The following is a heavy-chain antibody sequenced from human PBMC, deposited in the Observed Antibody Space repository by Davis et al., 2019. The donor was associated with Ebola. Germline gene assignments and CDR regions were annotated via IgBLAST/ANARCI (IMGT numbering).Heavy chain of an antibody. V-gene: IGHV3-9*01. Sequence: GGSLRLSCAASGFTFDDYAMHWVRQAPGKGLEWVSGISWNSGSIGYADSVKGRFTISRDNAKNSLYLQMNSLRAEDTALYYCAKSLPGYSSGWSGMLDYWGQGTLVTVSS. CDR2: ISWNSGSI. D-gene: IGHD6-19*01. CDR3: AKSLPGYSSGWSGMLDY. CDR1: GFTFDDYA. J-gene: IGHJ4*02.